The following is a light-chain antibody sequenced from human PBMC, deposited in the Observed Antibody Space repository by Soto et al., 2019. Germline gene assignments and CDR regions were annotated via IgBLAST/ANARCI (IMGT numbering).Light chain of an antibody. CDR3: SSCTDSNNLV. CDR1: SSHVGGYNS. V-gene: IGLV2-8*01. CDR2: EVS. J-gene: IGLJ3*02. Sequence: QSVPTQPPSESGSPEQSVTISGTGTSSHVGGYNSVSWYQQHPGRAPKLLIYEVSKRPSGVPDRFSGSKSGNTASLTVSGLQTEDEADYYCSSCTDSNNLVFGAGTQLTVL.